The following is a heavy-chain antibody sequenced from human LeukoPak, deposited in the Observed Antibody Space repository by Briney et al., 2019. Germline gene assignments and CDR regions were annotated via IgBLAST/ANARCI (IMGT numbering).Heavy chain of an antibody. Sequence: GASVKVSCKASGYTFTSYGISWVRQAPGQGLEWMGWISAYNGNTNYAQKLQGRVTMTTDTSTSTAYMELRSLRSDDTAVYYCARGRRDGYNRRVFDIWGQGTMVTVSS. J-gene: IGHJ3*02. CDR3: ARGRRDGYNRRVFDI. D-gene: IGHD5-24*01. CDR1: GYTFTSYG. CDR2: ISAYNGNT. V-gene: IGHV1-18*01.